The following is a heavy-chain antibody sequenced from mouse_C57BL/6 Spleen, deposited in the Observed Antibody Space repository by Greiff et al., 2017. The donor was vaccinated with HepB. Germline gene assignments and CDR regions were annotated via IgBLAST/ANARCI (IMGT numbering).Heavy chain of an antibody. V-gene: IGHV5-17*01. D-gene: IGHD2-1*01. J-gene: IGHJ4*01. CDR1: GFTFSDYG. CDR3: ARRTWVNAMDY. Sequence: EVKLVESGGGLVKPGGSLKLSCAASGFTFSDYGMHWVRQAPEKGLEWVAYISSGSSTIYYADTVKGRFTISRDNATNTLFLHMTSLRSEGTAMYYCARRTWVNAMDYWGQGTSVTVAS. CDR2: ISSGSSTI.